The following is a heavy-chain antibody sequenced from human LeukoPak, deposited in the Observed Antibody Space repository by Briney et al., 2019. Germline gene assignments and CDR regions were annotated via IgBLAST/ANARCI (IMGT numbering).Heavy chain of an antibody. D-gene: IGHD3-22*01. CDR1: GFTFSSYG. V-gene: IGHV3-33*06. CDR2: IWYDGSKK. J-gene: IGHJ4*02. CDR3: AKDGGITMIVVALFGY. Sequence: GGSLRLSCAASGFTFSSYGMHWVRQAPGKGLDWVAVIWYDGSKKYYADSVKGRFTMSRDNSKNTLYLQMNSLRVEDTAVYYCAKDGGITMIVVALFGYWGQGTLVTVSS.